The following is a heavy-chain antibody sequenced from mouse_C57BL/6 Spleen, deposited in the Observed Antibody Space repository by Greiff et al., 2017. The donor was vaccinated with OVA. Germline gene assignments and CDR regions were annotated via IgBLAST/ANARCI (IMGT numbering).Heavy chain of an antibody. Sequence: VKLQQPGTELVKPGASVKLSCKASGYTFTSYWMHWVKQRPGQGLEWIGNINPSNGGTNYNEKFKSKATLTVDKSSSTAYMQLSSLTSEDSAVYYCARGGYSNPYYFDYWGQGTTLTVSS. CDR3: ARGGYSNPYYFDY. D-gene: IGHD2-5*01. V-gene: IGHV1-53*01. CDR1: GYTFTSYW. CDR2: INPSNGGT. J-gene: IGHJ2*01.